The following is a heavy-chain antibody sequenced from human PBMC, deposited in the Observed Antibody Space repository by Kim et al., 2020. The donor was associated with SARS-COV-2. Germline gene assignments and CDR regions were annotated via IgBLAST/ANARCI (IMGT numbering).Heavy chain of an antibody. CDR3: ARAGVRVGGADY. CDR2: INTDGSST. V-gene: IGHV3-74*01. CDR1: GFTFSSYW. Sequence: GGSLRLSCAASGFTFSSYWMHWVRQGPGKGLVWVSRINTDGSSTSYADSVQGRFTISRDNAKNTLNLQMNSLRAEDTAVYYCARAGVRVGGADYWGHGILVTVSS. J-gene: IGHJ4*01. D-gene: IGHD1-26*01.